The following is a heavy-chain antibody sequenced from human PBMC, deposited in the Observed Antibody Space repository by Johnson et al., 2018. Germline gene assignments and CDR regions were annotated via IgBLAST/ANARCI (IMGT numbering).Heavy chain of an antibody. CDR1: GFTFSSYS. V-gene: IGHV3-21*04. Sequence: VQLVQSGGGLVEPGGSLRLSWAASGFTFSSYSMNWVRQAPGKGLGWVSSISSRSSYISYAASVRGRCTISRDNAKNTLHMQINRLRAEDTAVHYCAKGVGYLEYYYMDVWGKGTTVTVSS. CDR3: AKGVGYLEYYYMDV. D-gene: IGHD1-20*01. J-gene: IGHJ6*03. CDR2: ISSRSSYI.